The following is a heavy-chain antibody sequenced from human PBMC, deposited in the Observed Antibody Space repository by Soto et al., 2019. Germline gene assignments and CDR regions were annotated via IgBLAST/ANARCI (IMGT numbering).Heavy chain of an antibody. CDR1: GFTFSDYA. CDR3: AKVYCTSVSCPLDN. D-gene: IGHD2-8*02. CDR2: ITGGGGST. J-gene: IGHJ4*02. Sequence: EVQLLESGGGLVQPGGSLRLSCAASGFTFSDYAMSWVRQAPGKGLEWVSDITGGGGSTYYADSVKGRFTISRDNSKNSLYLQMSSLRAEDTAVYYCAKVYCTSVSCPLDNWGKGTLVTVSS. V-gene: IGHV3-23*01.